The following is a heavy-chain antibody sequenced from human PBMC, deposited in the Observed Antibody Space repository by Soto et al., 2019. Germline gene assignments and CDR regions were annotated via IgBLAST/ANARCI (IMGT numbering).Heavy chain of an antibody. D-gene: IGHD6-13*01. CDR2: TYYRSKWYN. J-gene: IGHJ6*02. V-gene: IGHV6-1*01. CDR3: ARDVGSSWLPYYYYYGMDV. CDR1: GDSVSSNSAA. Sequence: SQTLSLTCAISGDSVSSNSAAWNWIRRSPSRGLEWLGRTYYRSKWYNDYAVSVKSRITINPDTSKNQFSLQLNSVTPEDTAVYYCARDVGSSWLPYYYYYGMDVWGQGTTVTVSS.